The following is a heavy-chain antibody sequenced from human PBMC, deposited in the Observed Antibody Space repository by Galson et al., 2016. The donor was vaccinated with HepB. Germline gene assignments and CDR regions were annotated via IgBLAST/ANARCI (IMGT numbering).Heavy chain of an antibody. V-gene: IGHV4-4*02. CDR2: IYHGGTT. Sequence: SETLSLTCAVSGGSISSNNWWSWVRQPPGKGLEWIGEIYHGGTTNYHPSLKSRVTISVDKSKNQFSLKLSSLTAPDTAVYYCAKGETGYYSPPIDYWGQGTLVTVSS. J-gene: IGHJ4*02. CDR1: GGSISSNNW. D-gene: IGHD3-9*01. CDR3: AKGETGYYSPPIDY.